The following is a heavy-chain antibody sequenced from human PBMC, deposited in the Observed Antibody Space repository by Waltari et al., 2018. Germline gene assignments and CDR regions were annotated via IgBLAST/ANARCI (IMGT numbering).Heavy chain of an antibody. D-gene: IGHD2-15*01. Sequence: VQLVESGGGLVQPGGSLRLSCEASGFPFSPYWMCWVRQVQGKGLVWVSTITSDGSRTRYADSVKGRFTISRDNAKNTLYLQTNSLRAEDTAVYYCASHRPGGYGMDVWGHGTTVTVSS. V-gene: IGHV3-74*01. CDR3: ASHRPGGYGMDV. CDR2: ITSDGSRT. CDR1: GFPFSPYW. J-gene: IGHJ6*02.